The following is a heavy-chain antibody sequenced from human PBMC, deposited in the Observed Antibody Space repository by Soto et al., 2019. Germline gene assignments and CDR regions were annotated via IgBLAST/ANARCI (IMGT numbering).Heavy chain of an antibody. CDR1: GFTFSSYS. D-gene: IGHD4-4*01. Sequence: GGALRLSCSASGFTFSSYSMNLVRQAPGKELEWLSYISGSGNTMYYADSVKGRFTIARDNAQKSLYLQLNNLRDDDTAMYYCARDPKSGNQKLYFDYWGQGTLVTVSS. J-gene: IGHJ4*02. CDR2: ISGSGNTM. CDR3: ARDPKSGNQKLYFDY. V-gene: IGHV3-48*02.